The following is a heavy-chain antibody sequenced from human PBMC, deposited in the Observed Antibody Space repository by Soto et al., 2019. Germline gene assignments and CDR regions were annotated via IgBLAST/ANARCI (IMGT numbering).Heavy chain of an antibody. D-gene: IGHD3-3*01. CDR1: GYNFADYW. CDR2: IYHSDSDT. Sequence: PGEPLTLSLKGSGYNFADYWIPWVREMPGKGLELMGIIYHSDSDTRYRPSFHGQVTISADKSISSAYLQWSSLRASDTAMYYCARGGVSTRTFDYWGQGTPVTVSS. CDR3: ARGGVSTRTFDY. J-gene: IGHJ4*02. V-gene: IGHV5-51*01.